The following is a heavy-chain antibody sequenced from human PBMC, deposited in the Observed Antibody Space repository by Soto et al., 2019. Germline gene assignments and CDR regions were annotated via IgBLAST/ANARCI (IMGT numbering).Heavy chain of an antibody. CDR3: ARDLGYYDSSGYFDY. CDR2: ISSSGDII. Sequence: GGSLRLSCAASGFAFSDYYMSWIRRAPGKGLEWVSYISSSGDIIYYADSVKGRFTISRDNAKNSLYLQINSLRAEDTAVYYCARDLGYYDSSGYFDYWGQGTLVTVSS. J-gene: IGHJ4*02. CDR1: GFAFSDYY. D-gene: IGHD3-22*01. V-gene: IGHV3-11*01.